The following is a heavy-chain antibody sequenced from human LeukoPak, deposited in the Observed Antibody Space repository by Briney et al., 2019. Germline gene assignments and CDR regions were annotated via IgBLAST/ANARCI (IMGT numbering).Heavy chain of an antibody. CDR3: ARAYYYDSSGYYPYYYYGMDV. J-gene: IGHJ6*02. Sequence: GGSLRLSCAASGFTFSDHYMDWVRQAPGKGLEWVSGINWNGGSTGYADSVKGRFTISRDNAKNSLYLQMNSLRAEDTALYYCARAYYYDSSGYYPYYYYGMDVWGQGTTVTVSS. D-gene: IGHD3-22*01. V-gene: IGHV3-20*04. CDR2: INWNGGST. CDR1: GFTFSDHY.